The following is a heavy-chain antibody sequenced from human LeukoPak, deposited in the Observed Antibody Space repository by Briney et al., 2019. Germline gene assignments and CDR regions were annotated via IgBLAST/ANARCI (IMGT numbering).Heavy chain of an antibody. CDR1: GYSFTSYY. CDR2: INPSGGRT. D-gene: IGHD3-10*01. Sequence: ASVKVSCKASGYSFTSYYMHWVRQAPGQGLEWMGEINPSGGRTNYAQKFQGRVDMTREMSTSTVYMELSSLRSEDTAVYYCARAIYSGSGSHYNPSFFDYWGQGTLVTVSS. CDR3: ARAIYSGSGSHYNPSFFDY. V-gene: IGHV1-46*01. J-gene: IGHJ4*02.